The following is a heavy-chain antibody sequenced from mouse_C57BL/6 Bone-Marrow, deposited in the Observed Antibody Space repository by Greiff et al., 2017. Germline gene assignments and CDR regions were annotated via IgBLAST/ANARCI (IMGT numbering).Heavy chain of an antibody. CDR3: ARRLRRYAMDY. Sequence: EVKLVESGGGLVKPGGSLKLSCAASGFTFSDYGMHWVRQAPEKGLEWVAYLSSGSSTIYYADTVKGRFTISRDNAKNTLFLKMTSLRSEDTAMYYCARRLRRYAMDYWGQGTSVTVSS. CDR2: LSSGSSTI. V-gene: IGHV5-17*01. J-gene: IGHJ4*01. CDR1: GFTFSDYG. D-gene: IGHD1-2*01.